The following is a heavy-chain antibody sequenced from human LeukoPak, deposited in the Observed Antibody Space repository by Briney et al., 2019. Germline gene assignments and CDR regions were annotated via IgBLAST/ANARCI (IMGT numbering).Heavy chain of an antibody. CDR3: ARQSVLATDY. J-gene: IGHJ4*02. V-gene: IGHV5-51*01. CDR1: GFNFTIFW. Sequence: GESLNISCKTSGFNFTIFWIGWVRQRTGKGLEWMGIIFPRDSDTRYSPSFQGQVTISVDKSTSTAYLQWSSLKASDTAVYYCARQSVLATDYWGQGTLVTVSS. CDR2: IFPRDSDT. D-gene: IGHD5-24*01.